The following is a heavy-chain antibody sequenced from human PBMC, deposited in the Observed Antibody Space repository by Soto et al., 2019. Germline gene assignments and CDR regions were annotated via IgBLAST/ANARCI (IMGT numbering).Heavy chain of an antibody. J-gene: IGHJ6*02. V-gene: IGHV3-30*18. CDR1: GFTFRSYG. D-gene: IGHD1-26*01. CDR3: ANDQRELVTYYYYGMDV. Sequence: GGSLRLSCAASGFTFRSYGMHWVRQAPGKGLEWVAVISYDGINKYYADSVMGRFTISRDNSKNTLDLQVNYLRAEDTAVYYCANDQRELVTYYYYGMDVWGQGTQVTVSS. CDR2: ISYDGINK.